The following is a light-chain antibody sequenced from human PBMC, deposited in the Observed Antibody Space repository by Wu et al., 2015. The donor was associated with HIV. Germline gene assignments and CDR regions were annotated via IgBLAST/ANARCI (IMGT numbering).Light chain of an antibody. CDR3: QQYNVWPPVT. V-gene: IGKV3-15*01. Sequence: EIVMTQSPASLSVSPGERATLSCRASQSISYDLAWYQQKPDQAPRLLIFGASTRTTGIPARFSGGGSETEFTLTISSVQSEDFAIYYCQQYNVWPPVTFGQGTKLQIK. CDR1: QSISYD. CDR2: GAS. J-gene: IGKJ2*01.